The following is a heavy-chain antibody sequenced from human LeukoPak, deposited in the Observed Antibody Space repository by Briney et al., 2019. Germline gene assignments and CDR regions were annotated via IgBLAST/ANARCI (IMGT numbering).Heavy chain of an antibody. V-gene: IGHV3-43D*04. J-gene: IGHJ4*02. Sequence: SGGSLRLSCAASGFDFDDHMMHWVRQVPGKGLEWVSLISWDGGTTNYADSVKGRFTISRDNSKNSLYFLMNDLTAEDTAFYYCARGGYGGVFDYWGQGTLVTVSS. CDR2: ISWDGGTT. D-gene: IGHD4-23*01. CDR1: GFDFDDHM. CDR3: ARGGYGGVFDY.